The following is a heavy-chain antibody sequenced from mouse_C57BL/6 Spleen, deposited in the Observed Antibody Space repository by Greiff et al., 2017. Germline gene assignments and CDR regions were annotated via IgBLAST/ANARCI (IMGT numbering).Heavy chain of an antibody. CDR2: IYPGSGST. J-gene: IGHJ2*01. D-gene: IGHD1-1*01. CDR1: GYTFTSYW. CDR3: ARHYGSSYENYFDY. V-gene: IGHV1-55*01. Sequence: QVQLQQPGAELVKPGASVKMSCKASGYTFTSYWITWVKQRPGQGLEWIGDIYPGSGSTNYNEKFKSKATLTVDTPSSTAYMQLSSLTSEDSAVYYGARHYGSSYENYFDYWGQGTTLTVSS.